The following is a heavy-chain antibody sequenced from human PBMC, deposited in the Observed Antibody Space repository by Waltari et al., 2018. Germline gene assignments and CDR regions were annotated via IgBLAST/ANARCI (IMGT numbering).Heavy chain of an antibody. V-gene: IGHV3-30*18. J-gene: IGHJ3*02. CDR3: AKGEWFAFDI. CDR2: ISYDGGNK. D-gene: IGHD2-8*01. Sequence: QAQLVEYGGGVVQPGRSLRLSCAASGFSFSHSAMHWVRQAPGKGLEWVAVISYDGGNKYYEDSVKGRFTISRDNSRDTVFLQMSSVRPEDTAVYYCAKGEWFAFDIWGQGTLVTVSS. CDR1: GFSFSHSA.